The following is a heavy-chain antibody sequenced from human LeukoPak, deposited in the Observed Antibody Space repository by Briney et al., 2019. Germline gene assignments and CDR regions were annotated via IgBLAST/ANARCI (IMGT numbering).Heavy chain of an antibody. Sequence: GGSLRLSCAASGFTFSSYWMSWVRQAPGKGLEGVANIKQDGSEKYYVDSVKGRFTISRDNAKNSLYLQMNSLRAEDTAVYYCARDKIVGATHFDYWGQGTLVTVSS. D-gene: IGHD1-26*01. V-gene: IGHV3-7*01. CDR3: ARDKIVGATHFDY. CDR2: IKQDGSEK. J-gene: IGHJ4*02. CDR1: GFTFSSYW.